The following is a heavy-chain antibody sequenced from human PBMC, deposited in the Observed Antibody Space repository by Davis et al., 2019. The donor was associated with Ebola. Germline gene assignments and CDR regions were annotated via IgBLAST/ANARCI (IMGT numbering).Heavy chain of an antibody. CDR2: IYPADSHT. CDR1: GYNFANYW. CDR3: TRPYWSGGDDGGDY. V-gene: IGHV5-51*01. Sequence: GESLKISCPASGYNFANYWIPWVRQKPGDCLEWMGTIYPADSHTRYSPSFQGQVTISADKSTNTAYLHWRSLQVSDSAMYYCTRPYWSGGDDGGDYWGRGTLITVSS. D-gene: IGHD3-3*01. J-gene: IGHJ4*02.